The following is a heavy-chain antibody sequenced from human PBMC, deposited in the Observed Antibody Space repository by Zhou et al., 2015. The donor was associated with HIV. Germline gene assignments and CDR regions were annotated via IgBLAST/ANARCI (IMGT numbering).Heavy chain of an antibody. CDR3: ARDPTTMIVVEPKAYGMDV. D-gene: IGHD3-22*01. V-gene: IGHV1-18*01. Sequence: QVLLVQSGAEVKKPGASVNISCKASGYTFTTYGINWVRQAPGEGLEWMGWVSAYNGYTEYAQKFQGRVSMTTDTSTTTAYLELRSLTSDDTAVYYCARDPTTMIVVEPKAYGMDVVGPRGPRVTVSS. CDR1: GYTFTTYG. J-gene: IGHJ6*02. CDR2: VSAYNGYT.